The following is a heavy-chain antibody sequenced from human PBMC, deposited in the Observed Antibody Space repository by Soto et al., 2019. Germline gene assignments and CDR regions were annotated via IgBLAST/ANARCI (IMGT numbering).Heavy chain of an antibody. J-gene: IGHJ4*02. CDR1: GFTFSSYC. CDR2: IYDDGSIT. Sequence: SGGSLRLSCAASGFTFSSYCMHWVRQASGKGLVWVARIYDDGSITNYADSVKGRFTISRDNAKNTLYLQMNSLRAEDTAVYYCGRVPAAAAGIGIDHWGQGIRVTVSS. D-gene: IGHD6-13*01. V-gene: IGHV3-74*01. CDR3: GRVPAAAAGIGIDH.